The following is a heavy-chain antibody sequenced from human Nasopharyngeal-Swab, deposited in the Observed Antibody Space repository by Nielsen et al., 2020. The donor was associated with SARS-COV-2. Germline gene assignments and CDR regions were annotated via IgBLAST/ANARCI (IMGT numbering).Heavy chain of an antibody. D-gene: IGHD3-10*01. V-gene: IGHV5-51*01. CDR1: GYSFSNYW. J-gene: IGHJ5*02. Sequence: GESLKISCKGSGYSFSNYWIAWVRQMPGKGLEWMGIIYPGDSDTRYSPSFQGQVTISADKSISTVYLQWSGLKASDTAMYYCAKTYYYGSGRTIWFDPWGQGTFVTVSS. CDR3: AKTYYYGSGRTIWFDP. CDR2: IYPGDSDT.